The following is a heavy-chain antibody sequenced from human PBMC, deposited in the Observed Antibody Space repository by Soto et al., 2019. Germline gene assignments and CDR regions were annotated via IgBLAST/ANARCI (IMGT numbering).Heavy chain of an antibody. D-gene: IGHD3-3*01. CDR1: GFTFSSYA. J-gene: IGHJ6*02. CDR2: ISGSGGST. V-gene: IGHV3-23*01. CDR3: AKDNYDFWSGPRGMDV. Sequence: PGGSLRLSCAASGFTFSSYAMSWVRQAPGKGLEWVSAISGSGGSTYYADSVKGRFTISRDNSKNTLYLQMNSLRAEDTAVYYCAKDNYDFWSGPRGMDVWGQGTTVTVS.